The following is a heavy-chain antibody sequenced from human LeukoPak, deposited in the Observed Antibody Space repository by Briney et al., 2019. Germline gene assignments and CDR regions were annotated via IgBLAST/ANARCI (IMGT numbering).Heavy chain of an antibody. Sequence: GGSLRLSCVATGFTFSNYWMSWVRQAPGKGLEWVANIKQDGTEKYHVDSVKGRFTISRDNAKNSLYLQMNSLRAEDTAVYYCARYGYYYGSGSYFSDYYYYYYMDVWGKGTTVTISS. J-gene: IGHJ6*03. CDR2: IKQDGTEK. D-gene: IGHD3-10*01. CDR3: ARYGYYYGSGSYFSDYYYYYYMDV. CDR1: GFTFSNYW. V-gene: IGHV3-7*01.